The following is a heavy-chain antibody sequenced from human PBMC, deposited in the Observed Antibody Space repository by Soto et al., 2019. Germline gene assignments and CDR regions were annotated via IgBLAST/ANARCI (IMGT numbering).Heavy chain of an antibody. CDR1: GFTFSSYS. CDR3: ARARGYSGYESYDAFDI. J-gene: IGHJ3*02. D-gene: IGHD5-12*01. CDR2: ISSSSSTI. Sequence: GWSLRLSCAASGFTFSSYSMNWVRQAPGKGLEWVSYISSSSSTIYYADSVKGRFTISRDNAKNSLYLQMNSLRDEETAVYYCARARGYSGYESYDAFDIWGQGTMVTVSS. V-gene: IGHV3-48*02.